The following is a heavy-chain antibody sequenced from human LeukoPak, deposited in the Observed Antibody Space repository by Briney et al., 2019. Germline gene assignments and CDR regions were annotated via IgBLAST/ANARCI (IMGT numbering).Heavy chain of an antibody. J-gene: IGHJ4*02. CDR2: INAGNGNT. CDR3: ARANDIVVVPAALDY. V-gene: IGHV1-3*01. D-gene: IGHD2-2*01. CDR1: GYTFTSYA. Sequence: ASVKVSCKASGYTFTSYAMHWVRQAPGQRLEWMGWINAGNGNTKYSQKFQGRVTITRDTSASTAYMELSSLRSEDTAVYYCARANDIVVVPAALDYWGQGTLVAVSS.